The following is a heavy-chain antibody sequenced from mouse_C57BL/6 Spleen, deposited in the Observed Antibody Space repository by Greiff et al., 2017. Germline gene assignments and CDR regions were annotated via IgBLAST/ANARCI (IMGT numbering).Heavy chain of an antibody. J-gene: IGHJ2*01. CDR3: ARRDDYYVNY. V-gene: IGHV1-81*01. Sequence: QVQLQQSGAELARPGASVKLSCKASGYTFTSYGISWVKQRPGQGLEWIGEIYPRSGNTYYNEKFKGKATLTADKSSSTAYMELRSLTSEDAAVYFCARRDDYYVNYWGQGTTRSVSS. CDR2: IYPRSGNT. D-gene: IGHD2-3*01. CDR1: GYTFTSYG.